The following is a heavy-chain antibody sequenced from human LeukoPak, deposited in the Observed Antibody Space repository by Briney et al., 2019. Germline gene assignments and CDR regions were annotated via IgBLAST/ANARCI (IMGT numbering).Heavy chain of an antibody. J-gene: IGHJ5*02. CDR2: ISSSSSYI. D-gene: IGHD6-19*01. CDR1: GFTFSSYS. V-gene: IGHV3-21*01. Sequence: KAGGSLRLSCAAPGFTFSSYSMNWVRQAPGKGLEWVSSISSSSSYIYYADSVKGRFTISRDNAKNSLYLQMNSLRAEDTAVYYCARDLIAVAGTDPWGQGTLVTVSS. CDR3: ARDLIAVAGTDP.